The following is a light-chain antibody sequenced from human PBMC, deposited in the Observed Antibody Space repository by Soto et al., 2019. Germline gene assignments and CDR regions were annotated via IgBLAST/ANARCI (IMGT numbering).Light chain of an antibody. J-gene: IGKJ2*01. CDR2: GAS. V-gene: IGKV3-15*01. CDR3: QQYNNRPPDT. CDR1: QSVNSN. Sequence: EIVMTQSPATLSVSPGDRATLSCRASQSVNSNLAWYQQKPGQAPRLLIYGASTRAAGIPARFSGSGSGTEFSLPISSLQSEDFAVYYCQQYNNRPPDTFGQGTKLEIK.